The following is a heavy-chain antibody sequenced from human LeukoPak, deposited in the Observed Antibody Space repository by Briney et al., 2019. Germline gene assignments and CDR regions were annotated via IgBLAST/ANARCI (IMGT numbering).Heavy chain of an antibody. Sequence: PSETLSLTCAVYGGSFSGYYWSWIRQPPGKGLEWIGEINHSGSTNYNPSLKSRVTISVDTSKTQFSLKLSSGTAADTAVYYCARQVPARGLFRGTWFDPWGQGTLVTVSS. J-gene: IGHJ5*02. CDR2: INHSGST. D-gene: IGHD3-10*01. V-gene: IGHV4-34*01. CDR1: GGSFSGYY. CDR3: ARQVPARGLFRGTWFDP.